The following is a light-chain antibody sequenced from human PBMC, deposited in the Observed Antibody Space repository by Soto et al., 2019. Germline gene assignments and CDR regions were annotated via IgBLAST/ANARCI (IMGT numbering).Light chain of an antibody. CDR2: AAS. CDR3: QQSYSTPIT. J-gene: IGKJ5*01. V-gene: IGKV1-39*01. Sequence: DIQMTQSPSSLSASVGDRVTITCRASQSIDTYLNWYQQKPGTAPKLLIYAASSLQSGVPSRFSGRGSGTDFTLTISSLRPEDFATYYCQQSYSTPITFGQGTRLEIK. CDR1: QSIDTY.